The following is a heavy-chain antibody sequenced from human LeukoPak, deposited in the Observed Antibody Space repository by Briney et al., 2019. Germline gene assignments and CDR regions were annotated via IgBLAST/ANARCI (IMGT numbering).Heavy chain of an antibody. D-gene: IGHD3-3*01. CDR3: ARVISYYDFWSGYSIFDY. V-gene: IGHV4-34*01. CDR2: INHSGST. Sequence: PSETLSLTCAVYGGSFGGYYWSWIRQPPGKGLEWIGEINHSGSTNYNPSLKSRVTISVDTSKNQFSLKLSSVTAADTAVYYCARVISYYDFWSGYSIFDYWGQGTLVTVSS. CDR1: GGSFGGYY. J-gene: IGHJ4*02.